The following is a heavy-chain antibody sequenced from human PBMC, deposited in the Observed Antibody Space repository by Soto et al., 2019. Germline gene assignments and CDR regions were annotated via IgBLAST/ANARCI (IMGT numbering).Heavy chain of an antibody. V-gene: IGHV3-11*01. D-gene: IGHD3-10*01. Sequence: QVHLVESGGGLVKPGGSLRLSCAASGFTFSDYYMSWIRQAPGKGLEWISCISYSGDTIYYADSVKGRFTISRDNAKNSLYLQMNSLGAEDTAMYYCARDGVWRSGTYHNRFDCWGQGTLVAVSS. CDR1: GFTFSDYY. J-gene: IGHJ4*02. CDR3: ARDGVWRSGTYHNRFDC. CDR2: ISYSGDTI.